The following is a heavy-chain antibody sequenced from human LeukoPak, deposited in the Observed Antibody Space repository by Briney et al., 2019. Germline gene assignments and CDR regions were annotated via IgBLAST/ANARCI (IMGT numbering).Heavy chain of an antibody. CDR3: ARDGKGRNRIGYYLDY. V-gene: IGHV3-30-3*01. J-gene: IGHJ4*02. D-gene: IGHD3-10*01. Sequence: GGSLRLSCAASGFTFSRYAMHWVRQAPGKGLEWVAVISYDGSNKYYADSVKGRFTISRDNAKNSLYLQMNSLRAEDTAVYYCARDGKGRNRIGYYLDYWGQGTLVTVSS. CDR1: GFTFSRYA. CDR2: ISYDGSNK.